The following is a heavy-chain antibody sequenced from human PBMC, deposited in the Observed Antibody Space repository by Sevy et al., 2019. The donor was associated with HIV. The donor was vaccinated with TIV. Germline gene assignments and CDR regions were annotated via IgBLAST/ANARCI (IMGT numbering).Heavy chain of an antibody. V-gene: IGHV2-70*01. Sequence: FSRSGPTLVRPTQTLTLTCTFSGFSLSPSGMCVGWIRQPPGKALEWLAVIDWDDDTYYNPLLKTRLTISRDTSKNQVVLTMTNMDPVDTGTYYCARMWGMAAAGHYYGTDVWGQGTTVTVSS. J-gene: IGHJ6*02. CDR2: IDWDDDT. CDR1: GFSLSPSGMC. CDR3: ARMWGMAAAGHYYGTDV. D-gene: IGHD6-13*01.